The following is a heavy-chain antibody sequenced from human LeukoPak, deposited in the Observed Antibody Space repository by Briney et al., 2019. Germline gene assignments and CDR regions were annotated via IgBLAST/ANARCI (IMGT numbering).Heavy chain of an antibody. CDR1: GGSITNTAYY. CDR3: RIVVMPAAAFDY. D-gene: IGHD2-2*01. Sequence: SDTLSLTCTVSGGSITNTAYYWGWIRQPPGQGLEWIGGVYNSGKIYYNPSLKSRVTISIDTSNNQFSLNLNSVTAADTAVYYCRIVVMPAAAFDYWGQGALVTVSS. V-gene: IGHV4-39*07. CDR2: VYNSGKI. J-gene: IGHJ4*02.